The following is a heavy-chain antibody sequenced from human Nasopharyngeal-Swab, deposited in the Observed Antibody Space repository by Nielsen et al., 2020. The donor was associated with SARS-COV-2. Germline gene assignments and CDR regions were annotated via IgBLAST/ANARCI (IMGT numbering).Heavy chain of an antibody. CDR3: PRGRDMIASRRFWFDP. CDR2: VKQDGSEK. CDR1: GFSFSNYW. Sequence: GESLKISCAASGFSFSNYWMSWVRQTPGEGLEWVASVKQDGSEKHHVDSVKGRFTISRDNANNSLYLQMDGLRAEDTGVYYCPRGRDMIASRRFWFDPWGEGTLVTVSS. J-gene: IGHJ5*02. D-gene: IGHD6-6*01. V-gene: IGHV3-7*01.